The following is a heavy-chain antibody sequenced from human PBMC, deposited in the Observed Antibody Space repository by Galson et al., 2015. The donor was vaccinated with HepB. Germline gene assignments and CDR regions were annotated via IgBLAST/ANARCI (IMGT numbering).Heavy chain of an antibody. CDR1: GFTFSSYG. CDR2: IWYDGSNK. Sequence: SLRLSCAASGFTFSSYGMHWVRQAPGKGLEWVAVIWYDGSNKYYADSVKGRFTISRDNSKNTLYLQMNSLRAEDTAVYYCARDRVVVPGTTRYYYYYMDVWGKGTTVTVSS. V-gene: IGHV3-33*01. J-gene: IGHJ6*03. CDR3: ARDRVVVPGTTRYYYYYMDV. D-gene: IGHD2-2*01.